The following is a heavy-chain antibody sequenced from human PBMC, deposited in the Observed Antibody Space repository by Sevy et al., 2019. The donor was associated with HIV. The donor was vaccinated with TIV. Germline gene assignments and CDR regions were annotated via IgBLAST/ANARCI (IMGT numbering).Heavy chain of an antibody. Sequence: ASVKVSCKASGYTFTSYGISWVRQAPGQGLEWMGWISAYNGNTNYAQKLQGRVTMTTDTSTSTAYMELRSLRSDDTAVYYCASGGATSHHYYYYGMDVWGQGTTVTVSS. J-gene: IGHJ6*02. CDR3: ASGGATSHHYYYYGMDV. CDR1: GYTFTSYG. CDR2: ISAYNGNT. V-gene: IGHV1-18*01. D-gene: IGHD1-26*01.